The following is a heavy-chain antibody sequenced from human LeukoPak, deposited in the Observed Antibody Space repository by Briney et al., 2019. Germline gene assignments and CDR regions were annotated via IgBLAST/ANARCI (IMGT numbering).Heavy chain of an antibody. V-gene: IGHV4-59*08. D-gene: IGHD5/OR15-5a*01. CDR2: VSYGGQN. J-gene: IGHJ4*02. CDR3: ARGWDLSTASPLDY. Sequence: SETLSLTCSVSGGSISPYYWRWLRQPPGKGLEGIGYVSYGGQNNYNPSLERRVNISVKKSKNQFSLKLSSVTAADTAVYYCARGWDLSTASPLDYWGQGTLVTVSS. CDR1: GGSISPYY.